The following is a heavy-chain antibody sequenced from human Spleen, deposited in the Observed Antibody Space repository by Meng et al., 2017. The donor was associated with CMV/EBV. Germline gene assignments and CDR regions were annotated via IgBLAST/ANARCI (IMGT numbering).Heavy chain of an antibody. CDR3: ARDMGISVVPIFDP. V-gene: IGHV1-18*01. CDR2: INTYNGNT. J-gene: IGHJ5*02. D-gene: IGHD2-2*01. CDR1: GYTFTSHG. Sequence: ASVKVFCKASGYTFTSHGISWVRQAPGQGLEWMEWINTYNGNTKSAQKFQGRVTMTTNTSTSTAYMELRSLRSDDTAVYYCARDMGISVVPIFDPWGQGTLVTVSS.